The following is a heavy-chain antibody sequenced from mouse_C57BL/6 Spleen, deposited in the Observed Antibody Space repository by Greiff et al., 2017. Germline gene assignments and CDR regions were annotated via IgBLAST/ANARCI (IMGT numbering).Heavy chain of an antibody. Sequence: VQLKESGAELVRPGASVKLSCTASGFNIKDYYMHWVKQRPEQGLEWIGRIDPEDGDTEYAPKFRGKATMTADTSSNTAYLQLSSLTSEDTAVYYCTTRDYGSSPYWYFDVWGTGTTVTVSS. V-gene: IGHV14-1*01. J-gene: IGHJ1*03. CDR3: TTRDYGSSPYWYFDV. D-gene: IGHD1-1*01. CDR1: GFNIKDYY. CDR2: IDPEDGDT.